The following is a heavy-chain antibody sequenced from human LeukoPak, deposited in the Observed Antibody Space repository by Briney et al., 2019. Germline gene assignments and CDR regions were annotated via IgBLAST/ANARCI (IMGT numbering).Heavy chain of an antibody. CDR2: IIPMFGTA. J-gene: IGHJ4*02. Sequence: GASVKVSCKTFGGTFSSYAISWVRQAPGQGLEWMGGIIPMFGTANYAQNFQGRVTITADESTNTAYMELSRLRSDDTAVYYCAREGNIAVAGTLGYWGQGTLVTVSS. CDR1: GGTFSSYA. D-gene: IGHD6-19*01. CDR3: AREGNIAVAGTLGY. V-gene: IGHV1-69*13.